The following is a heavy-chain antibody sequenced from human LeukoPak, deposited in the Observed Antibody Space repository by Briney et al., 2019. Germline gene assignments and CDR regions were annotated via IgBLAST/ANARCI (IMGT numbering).Heavy chain of an antibody. CDR1: GGSVTDYY. D-gene: IGHD1-14*01. J-gene: IGHJ4*02. Sequence: KASETLSLTCTISGGSVTDYYWSWIRQSPGKGLEWIGYIYHTWSTSYSPSLKGRVAILADTSQNQFSLRLSSVTAADTGIYYCASRKPENDYWGQGTLVTVSS. CDR2: IYHTWST. CDR3: ASRKPENDY. V-gene: IGHV4-59*02.